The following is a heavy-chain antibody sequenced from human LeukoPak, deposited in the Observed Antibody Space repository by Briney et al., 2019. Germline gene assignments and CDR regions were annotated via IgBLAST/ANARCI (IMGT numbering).Heavy chain of an antibody. J-gene: IGHJ3*02. CDR3: ARGRYCSADICSGGDAFDI. V-gene: IGHV4-4*07. Sequence: SETLSLTCTVSGGSINNYYWSWIRQPAGKGLEWIGRIYTRGSANYNPSLKSRVTMSVDTSKNQFSLKLSSVTAADTAVYYCARGRYCSADICSGGDAFDIWGQGTMVSASS. CDR2: IYTRGSA. D-gene: IGHD2-15*01. CDR1: GGSINNYY.